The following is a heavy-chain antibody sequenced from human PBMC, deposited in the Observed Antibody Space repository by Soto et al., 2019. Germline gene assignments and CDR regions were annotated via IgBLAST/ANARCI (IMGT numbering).Heavy chain of an antibody. CDR3: TTDGVVGAPAFDI. CDR2: IKSKTDGGTT. J-gene: IGHJ3*02. D-gene: IGHD1-26*01. CDR1: VFTFSNAW. Sequence: PGGSLRLSCAASVFTFSNAWMNWVRQAPGKGLEWVGRIKSKTDGGTTDYAAPVKGRFTISRDDSKNTLYLQMNSLKTEDTAVYYCTTDGVVGAPAFDIWGQGTMVTVSS. V-gene: IGHV3-15*07.